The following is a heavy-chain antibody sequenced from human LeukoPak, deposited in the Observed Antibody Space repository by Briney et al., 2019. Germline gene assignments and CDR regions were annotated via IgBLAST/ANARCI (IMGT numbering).Heavy chain of an antibody. CDR3: ARAPTSSTRDAFDI. V-gene: IGHV1-69*05. J-gene: IGHJ3*02. D-gene: IGHD2/OR15-2a*01. CDR1: GGTFSSYA. Sequence: SVTVSCKASGGTFSSYALSWVRQAPGQGLEWMGGIIPIFGTANYAQTFKGRVTITTDESTSTAYMEMSSLRSEDTAVYYCARAPTSSTRDAFDIWGQGTMVTVSS. CDR2: IIPIFGTA.